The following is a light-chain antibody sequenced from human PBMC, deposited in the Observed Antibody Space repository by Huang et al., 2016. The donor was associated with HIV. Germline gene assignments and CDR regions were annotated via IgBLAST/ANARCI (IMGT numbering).Light chain of an antibody. Sequence: DIQMTQSPSSLSASVGDRVTITCRSSQSISSQLNWYQQKPGKAPKLLIYAASSLQSGVPSRFSGSGCWTDVTLTISSLQPDDFASYYCQQSYGTPYTFGKGSKLEIK. CDR3: QQSYGTPYT. CDR2: AAS. J-gene: IGKJ2*01. CDR1: QSISSQ. V-gene: IGKV1-39*01.